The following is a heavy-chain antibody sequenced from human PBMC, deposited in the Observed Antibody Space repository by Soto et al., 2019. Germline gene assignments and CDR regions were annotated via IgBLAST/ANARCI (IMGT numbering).Heavy chain of an antibody. V-gene: IGHV3-9*01. Sequence: EVQLVESGGGLVQPGRSLRLSCAASGFTFDDYAMHWVRQAPGKGLEWGSGISWNSGSIGYADSVKGRFTISRDNAKNSLYLQMNSLRAEDTALYYCAKDVGGTWDYWGQGTLVTVSS. CDR2: ISWNSGSI. CDR3: AKDVGGTWDY. J-gene: IGHJ4*02. CDR1: GFTFDDYA. D-gene: IGHD1-7*01.